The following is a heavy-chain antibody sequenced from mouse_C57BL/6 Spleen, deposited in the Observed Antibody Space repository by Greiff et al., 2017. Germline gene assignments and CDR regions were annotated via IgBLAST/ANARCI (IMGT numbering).Heavy chain of an antibody. V-gene: IGHV2-4*01. CDR1: GFSLTSYG. Sequence: VKLVESGPGLVQPSQSLSITCTVSGFSLTSYGVHWVRQPPGKGLEWLGVIWSGGSTDYNAAFISRLSISKDNSKSQVFFKMNSLQADDTAIYYCAKNFLGRDYYAMDYWGQGTSVTVSS. CDR2: IWSGGST. CDR3: AKNFLGRDYYAMDY. J-gene: IGHJ4*01. D-gene: IGHD4-1*01.